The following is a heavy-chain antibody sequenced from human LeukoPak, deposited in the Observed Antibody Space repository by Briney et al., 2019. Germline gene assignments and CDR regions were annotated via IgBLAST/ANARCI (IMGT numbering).Heavy chain of an antibody. Sequence: SETLSLTCTVSGGSLSTYYRSWVRQPPGKGLEWVGYIYYSGNTKYNPSLKSRVAISVDTSKNQFSLRLSSVTAADTAVYYCASHIYRGSFDYWGEGTLVTVSS. CDR2: IYYSGNT. CDR1: GGSLSTYY. V-gene: IGHV4-59*08. D-gene: IGHD3-10*01. J-gene: IGHJ4*02. CDR3: ASHIYRGSFDY.